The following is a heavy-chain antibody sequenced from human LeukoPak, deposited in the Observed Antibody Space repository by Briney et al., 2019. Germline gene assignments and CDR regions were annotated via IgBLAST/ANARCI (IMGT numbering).Heavy chain of an antibody. V-gene: IGHV1-2*02. CDR1: GYTFKSYG. D-gene: IGHD1-1*01. CDR2: INPNSGGT. CDR3: ARAPNNWNDLIVGY. Sequence: ASVKVSCKASGYTFKSYGISWVRQAPGQGLEWMGWINPNSGGTNYAQKFQGRVTMTRDTSISTAYMELSRLRSDDSAVYYCARAPNNWNDLIVGYWGQGSLVTVSS. J-gene: IGHJ4*02.